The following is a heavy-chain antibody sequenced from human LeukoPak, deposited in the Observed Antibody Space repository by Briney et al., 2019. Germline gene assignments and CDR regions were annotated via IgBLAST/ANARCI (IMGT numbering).Heavy chain of an antibody. D-gene: IGHD5-24*01. CDR3: ARIRRDGYNTYYYGMDV. CDR2: IDWDDDK. J-gene: IGHJ6*02. V-gene: IGHV2-70*11. Sequence: ASGPTLVNPTQTLTLTCTFSGFSLSTSGMCVSWIRRPPGKALEWLARIDWDDDKYYSTSLKTRLTISKDTSKNQVVLTMTNMDPVDTATYYCARIRRDGYNTYYYGMDVWGQGTTVTVSS. CDR1: GFSLSTSGMC.